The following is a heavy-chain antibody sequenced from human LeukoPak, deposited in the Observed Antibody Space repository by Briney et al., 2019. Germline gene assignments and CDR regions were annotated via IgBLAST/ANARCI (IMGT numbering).Heavy chain of an antibody. V-gene: IGHV3-20*04. CDR3: ARDIAAAGTGFDY. CDR1: GFTFSSYW. CDR2: INWNGGST. J-gene: IGHJ4*02. Sequence: PGGSLRLSCAASGFTFSSYWMSWVRQAPGKGLEWVSGINWNGGSTGYADSVKGRFTISRDNAKNSLYLQMNSLRAEDTALYYCARDIAAAGTGFDYWGQGTLVTVSS. D-gene: IGHD6-13*01.